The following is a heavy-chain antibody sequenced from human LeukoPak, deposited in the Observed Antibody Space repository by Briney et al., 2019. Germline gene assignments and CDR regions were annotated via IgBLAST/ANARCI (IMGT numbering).Heavy chain of an antibody. V-gene: IGHV3-23*01. CDR3: PTWSEDGSGSSRCFHRLGELSPPVAYFDY. D-gene: IGHD3-16*02. CDR1: GFTFSSYA. CDR2: ISGSGGST. J-gene: IGHJ4*02. Sequence: GGSLRLSCAASGFTFSSYAMSWVRQAPGKGLEWVSAISGSGGSTYYADSVKGRFTISRDNSKNTLYLQMNSLRAEDTAVYYYPTWSEDGSGSSRCFHRLGELSPPVAYFDYWGQGTLVTVSS.